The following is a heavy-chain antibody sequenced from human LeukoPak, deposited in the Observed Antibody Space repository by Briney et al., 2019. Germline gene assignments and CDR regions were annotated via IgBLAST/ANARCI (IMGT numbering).Heavy chain of an antibody. Sequence: PGGSLRLSCAASGFTLSSYAMSWVRQGPGKGLEWVSAISVSGNTYHADSVKGRFTISRDSSKNTLYLQMNSLRAEDTAVYYCARLFGGVTTFDYWGQGALVTVSS. CDR1: GFTLSSYA. D-gene: IGHD2-8*02. V-gene: IGHV3-23*01. CDR3: ARLFGGVTTFDY. J-gene: IGHJ4*02. CDR2: ISVSGNT.